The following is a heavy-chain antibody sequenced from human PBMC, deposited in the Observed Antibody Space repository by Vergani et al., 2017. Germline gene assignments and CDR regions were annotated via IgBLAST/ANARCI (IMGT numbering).Heavy chain of an antibody. CDR1: GFTFSSYA. CDR3: AKDPEVYGSGSYYDYFDY. Sequence: VQLLESGGGLVQPGGSLRLSCAASGFTFSSYAMSWVRQAPGKGLEWVSAISGSGGSTYYADSVKGRFTISRDNSKNTLYLQMNSLRAEDTAVYYCAKDPEVYGSGSYYDYFDYWGQGTLVTVSS. D-gene: IGHD3-10*01. J-gene: IGHJ4*02. CDR2: ISGSGGST. V-gene: IGHV3-23*01.